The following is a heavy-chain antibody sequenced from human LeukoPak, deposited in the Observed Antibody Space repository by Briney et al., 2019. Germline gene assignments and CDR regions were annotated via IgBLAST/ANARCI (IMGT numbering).Heavy chain of an antibody. D-gene: IGHD2-15*01. Sequence: ASVKVSCKASGYTFTSYGISWVRQAPGQGLEWMGWISAYNGNTNYAQKLQGRVTMTTDTSTSTAYMELRSPRSDDTAVYYCARLEGDCSGGSCYRPIDYWGQGTLVTVSS. CDR2: ISAYNGNT. CDR1: GYTFTSYG. V-gene: IGHV1-18*01. J-gene: IGHJ4*02. CDR3: ARLEGDCSGGSCYRPIDY.